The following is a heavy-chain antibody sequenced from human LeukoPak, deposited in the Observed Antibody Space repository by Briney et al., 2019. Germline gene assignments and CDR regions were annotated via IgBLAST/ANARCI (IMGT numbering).Heavy chain of an antibody. CDR3: ARGVPVSGVAHGTYYYYYSMDV. V-gene: IGHV4-59*01. CDR1: AGSISSFY. J-gene: IGHJ6*03. D-gene: IGHD3-3*01. CDR2: IYHSGHT. Sequence: PSETLSLTCTVSAGSISSFYWSWVRQPPGKGLECIGYIYHSGHTSYNPSLKSRVTISVGTSKDHFALNVTSVTAADTAVYYCARGVPVSGVAHGTYYYYYSMDVWGKGTTVTVSS.